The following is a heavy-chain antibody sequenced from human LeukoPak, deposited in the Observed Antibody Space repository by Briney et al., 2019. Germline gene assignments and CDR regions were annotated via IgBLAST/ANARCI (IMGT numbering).Heavy chain of an antibody. D-gene: IGHD2-8*01. CDR3: AKDPVRDIVLMVYAL. Sequence: GGSLRLSCAASGFTFTSYGMHWVRQAPGKGLEWVAFIRYDGSNKNYADSVKGRFTISRDNSKNTLYLQMNSLRAEDTAVYYCAKDPVRDIVLMVYALWGQGTLVTVSS. CDR2: IRYDGSNK. J-gene: IGHJ4*02. V-gene: IGHV3-30*02. CDR1: GFTFTSYG.